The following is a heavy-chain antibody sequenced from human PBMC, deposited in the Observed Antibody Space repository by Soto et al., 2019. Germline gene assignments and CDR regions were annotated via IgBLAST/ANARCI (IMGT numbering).Heavy chain of an antibody. CDR2: IYSDGST. D-gene: IGHD3-16*01. CDR1: GFTVSSNY. CDR3: AREGVRGMDV. J-gene: IGHJ6*02. Sequence: GGSLRLSCAASGFTVSSNYMNWVRQSPGKGLEWVSVIYSDGSTYYADSVKGRFIISRDTSKNTVYLQMNSPRAEDTAVYYCAREGVRGMDVWGQGTTVTVSS. V-gene: IGHV3-53*01.